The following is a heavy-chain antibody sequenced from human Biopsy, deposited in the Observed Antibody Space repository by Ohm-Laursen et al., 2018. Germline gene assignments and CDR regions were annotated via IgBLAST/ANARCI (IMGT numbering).Heavy chain of an antibody. V-gene: IGHV1-69*13. CDR3: ARHRYYYYSSPFEY. Sequence: PSETAACKVDAGPIRRKAATWARQAPGQGIEWKGGIMGMLGTADYTQRFQGTVTITADESTSTAYMELSSLRSEDTAIYYCARHRYYYYSSPFEYWGQGTLVPVSS. CDR1: AGPIRRKA. J-gene: IGHJ4*02. CDR2: IMGMLGTA. D-gene: IGHD3-22*01.